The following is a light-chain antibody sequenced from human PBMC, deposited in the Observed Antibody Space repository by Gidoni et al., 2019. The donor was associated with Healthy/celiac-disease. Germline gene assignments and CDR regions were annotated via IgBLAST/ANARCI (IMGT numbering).Light chain of an antibody. V-gene: IGKV3-20*01. Sequence: EIVLTQSPGTLSLSPGERATLSCRASQSVSSSYLAWYQQKPGQAPRLLIYGASSRATGIPDFTLTISRLEPEDFAVYYCQQYGSSRITFGQGTRLEIK. CDR1: QSVSSSY. CDR3: QQYGSSRIT. CDR2: GAS. J-gene: IGKJ5*01.